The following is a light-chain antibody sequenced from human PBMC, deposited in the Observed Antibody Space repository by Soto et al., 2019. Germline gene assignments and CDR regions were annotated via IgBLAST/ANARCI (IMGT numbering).Light chain of an antibody. CDR1: QSISSW. Sequence: DIQMTQSPSTLSASVGDRVTITCRASQSISSWLAWYQQKPGKAPKLMIYDASSLQSGVPATFSGSGSGTEFTLTMSGLQPDDFATYYCHQYNSYPCTFGQGTKVEIK. V-gene: IGKV1-5*01. CDR2: DAS. J-gene: IGKJ1*01. CDR3: HQYNSYPCT.